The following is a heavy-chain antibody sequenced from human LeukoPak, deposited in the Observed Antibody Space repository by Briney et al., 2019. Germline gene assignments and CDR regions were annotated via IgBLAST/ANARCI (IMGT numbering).Heavy chain of an antibody. D-gene: IGHD3-10*01. V-gene: IGHV1-69*05. CDR3: ASGNYGSGRGYYYMDV. J-gene: IGHJ6*03. Sequence: SVKVSCTASRGTFSSYAISWVRQAPGQGLEWMGGIIPIFGTANYAQKFQGRVTITTDESTSTAYMELSSLRSEDTAVYYCASGNYGSGRGYYYMDVWGKGTTVTVSS. CDR1: RGTFSSYA. CDR2: IIPIFGTA.